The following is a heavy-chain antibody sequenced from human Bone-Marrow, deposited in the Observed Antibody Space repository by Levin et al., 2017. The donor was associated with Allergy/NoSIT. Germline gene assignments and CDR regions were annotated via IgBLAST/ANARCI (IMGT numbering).Heavy chain of an antibody. CDR2: INDGGDT. J-gene: IGHJ4*02. CDR1: GFIFSNYY. V-gene: IGHV3-23*01. Sequence: QPGGSLRLSCSASGFIFSNYYMSWVRQPPGKGLEWVSAINDGGDTYYADSVKGRFTISRDNSALYLQMNSLRADDTAVYYCAKRVPYVLGVYWGQGALVTVSS. CDR3: AKRVPYVLGVY. D-gene: IGHD3-16*01.